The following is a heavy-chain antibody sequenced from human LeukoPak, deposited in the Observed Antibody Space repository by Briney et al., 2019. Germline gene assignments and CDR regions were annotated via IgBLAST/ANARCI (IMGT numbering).Heavy chain of an antibody. Sequence: QSGGSLRLSCAASGFTFSSYAMSWVRQAPGKGLEWVSAISGSGGSTYYADSVKGRFTISRDNSKNTLYLQMNSLRAEDTAVYYCARDSAPPQWLVLGGAFDIWGQGTMVTVSS. D-gene: IGHD6-19*01. CDR1: GFTFSSYA. CDR2: ISGSGGST. V-gene: IGHV3-23*01. J-gene: IGHJ3*02. CDR3: ARDSAPPQWLVLGGAFDI.